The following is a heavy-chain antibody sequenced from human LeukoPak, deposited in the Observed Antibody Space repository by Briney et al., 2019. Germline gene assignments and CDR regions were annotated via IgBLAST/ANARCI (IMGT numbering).Heavy chain of an antibody. V-gene: IGHV4-61*01. D-gene: IGHD3-22*01. CDR1: GGSVNSGSYY. CDR2: IYYSGSS. Sequence: PSETLSLTCTVSGGSVNSGSYYWSWIRQPPGTGLEWIGYIYYSGSSNYNPSLKSRVTISVDTSKNQFSLKLSSVTAADTAMYYCARDFYYDNYFDYWGQGILVTVSS. J-gene: IGHJ4*02. CDR3: ARDFYYDNYFDY.